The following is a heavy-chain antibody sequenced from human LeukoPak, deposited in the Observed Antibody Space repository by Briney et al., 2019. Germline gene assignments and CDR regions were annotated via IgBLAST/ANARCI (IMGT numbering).Heavy chain of an antibody. V-gene: IGHV3-30*18. J-gene: IGHJ4*02. CDR1: GFTFSTYW. Sequence: GGSLRLSCAASGFTFSTYWMHWVRQAPGKGLEWVAVISYDGSNKYYADSVKGRFTISRDNSKNTLYLQMNSLRAEDTAVYYCAKRGYYYDSSGYYSRTYFDYWGQGTLVIVSS. CDR2: ISYDGSNK. D-gene: IGHD3-22*01. CDR3: AKRGYYYDSSGYYSRTYFDY.